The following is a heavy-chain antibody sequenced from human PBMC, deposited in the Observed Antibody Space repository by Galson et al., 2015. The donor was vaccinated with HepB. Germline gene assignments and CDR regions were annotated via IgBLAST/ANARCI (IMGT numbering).Heavy chain of an antibody. J-gene: IGHJ4*02. V-gene: IGHV1-69*13. Sequence: SVKVSCKASGYTFTSYGISWVRQAPGQGLEWMGGIIPIFGTANYAQKFQGRVTITADESTSTAYMELSSLRSEDTAVYYCARGGSTVTTYPDYWGQGTLVTVSS. D-gene: IGHD4-17*01. CDR2: IIPIFGTA. CDR1: GYTFTSYG. CDR3: ARGGSTVTTYPDY.